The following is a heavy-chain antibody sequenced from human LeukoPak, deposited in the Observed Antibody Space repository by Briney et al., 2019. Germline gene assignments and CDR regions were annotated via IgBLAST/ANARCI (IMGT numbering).Heavy chain of an antibody. Sequence: GGSLRLSXAASGFTLGSYWMHWVRQTPGKGLVWVSRINSDGSSISYADSVKGRFTISRDSAKNTLYLQMNSLRAEDTAVYYCARAGSSGWDYWGQGTLVTVSS. V-gene: IGHV3-74*01. J-gene: IGHJ4*02. CDR3: ARAGSSGWDY. CDR1: GFTLGSYW. CDR2: INSDGSSI. D-gene: IGHD6-19*01.